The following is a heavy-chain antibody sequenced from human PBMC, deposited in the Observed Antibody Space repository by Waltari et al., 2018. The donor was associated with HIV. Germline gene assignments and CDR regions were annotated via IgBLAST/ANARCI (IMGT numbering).Heavy chain of an antibody. CDR3: ARDRGYYGDYVNAFDI. J-gene: IGHJ3*02. CDR2: IYYSGST. D-gene: IGHD4-17*01. CDR1: GGSISSGGYY. V-gene: IGHV4-31*03. Sequence: QVQLQESGPGLVKPSQTLSLTCTVSGGSISSGGYYWSWIRKHPGKGLEWIGYIYYSGSTYYNPSLKSRVTISVDTSKNQFSLKLSSVTAADTAVYYCARDRGYYGDYVNAFDIWGQGTMVTVSS.